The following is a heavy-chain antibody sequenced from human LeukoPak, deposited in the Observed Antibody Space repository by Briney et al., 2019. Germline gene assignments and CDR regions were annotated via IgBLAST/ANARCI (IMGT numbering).Heavy chain of an antibody. CDR3: ARGRGLTLSYHYFDY. V-gene: IGHV3-30*03. CDR2: ISYDGSNK. CDR1: GSTFSSYG. J-gene: IGHJ4*02. D-gene: IGHD3-10*01. Sequence: GGSLRLSCAASGSTFSSYGMHWVRQAPGKGLGWVAVISYDGSNKYYADSVKGRFTISRDNSKNSLYLQLNSLRDEDTAVYYCARGRGLTLSYHYFDYWGQGTLVTVSS.